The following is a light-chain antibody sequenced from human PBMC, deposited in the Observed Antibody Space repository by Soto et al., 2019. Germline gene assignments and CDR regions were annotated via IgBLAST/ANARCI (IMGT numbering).Light chain of an antibody. Sequence: EIVLTQSPDTLSLSPGERATLSCRASQSVRSERLAWYQHKRGQAPRLVIFDASSRATGIPERFSGSGSGTDFTLAIARLEHEDFAVYFCQQYDVSPITFGLGTRLEIK. CDR1: QSVRSER. J-gene: IGKJ5*01. CDR3: QQYDVSPIT. CDR2: DAS. V-gene: IGKV3-20*01.